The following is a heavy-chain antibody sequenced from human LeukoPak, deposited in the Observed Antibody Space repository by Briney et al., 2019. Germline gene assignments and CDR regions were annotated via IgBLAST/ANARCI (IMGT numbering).Heavy chain of an antibody. D-gene: IGHD2-15*01. Sequence: ASVKVSCKASGYTFTSYAMHWVRQAPGQRLEWMGWINAGNGNTKYSQKFQGRVTITRDTSASTAYMELSSLRSEDTAVYYCGVGDIVVVVALDYWGQGTLVTVSS. CDR3: GVGDIVVVVALDY. V-gene: IGHV1-3*01. J-gene: IGHJ4*02. CDR2: INAGNGNT. CDR1: GYTFTSYA.